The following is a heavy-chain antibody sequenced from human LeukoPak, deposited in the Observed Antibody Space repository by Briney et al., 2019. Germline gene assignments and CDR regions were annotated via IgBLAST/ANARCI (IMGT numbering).Heavy chain of an antibody. CDR2: IYYIGAN. Sequence: SETLSLTCTVSGGSMSSSSYYWGWIRQSPGKGLEWIGSIYYIGANHYNPSLKSRVTMSVDTSKNQFSVKLTSVTATDTAVYYCVRVRGYWLVRGYLDYWGQGTQVAVSP. V-gene: IGHV4-39*02. CDR3: VRVRGYWLVRGYLDY. CDR1: GGSMSSSSYY. J-gene: IGHJ4*02. D-gene: IGHD6-19*01.